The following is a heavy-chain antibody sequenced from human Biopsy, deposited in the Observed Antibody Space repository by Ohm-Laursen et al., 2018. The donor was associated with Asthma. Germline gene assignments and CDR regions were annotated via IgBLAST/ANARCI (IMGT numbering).Heavy chain of an antibody. CDR2: INSVFGTT. Sequence: ASVKVSCKSPGGTFNTYVIGWVRQAPGQGLEWMGGINSVFGTTTYPQKFQDRVPITADDSTGTVYMELSSLRSEDTAVYYCARKAGSCISRTCYSLDFWGQGTLVTVSS. D-gene: IGHD2-2*01. J-gene: IGHJ4*02. CDR1: GGTFNTYV. V-gene: IGHV1-69*13. CDR3: ARKAGSCISRTCYSLDF.